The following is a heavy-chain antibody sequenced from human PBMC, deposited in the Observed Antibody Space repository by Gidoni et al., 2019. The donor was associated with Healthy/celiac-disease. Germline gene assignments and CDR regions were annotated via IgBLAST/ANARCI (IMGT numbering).Heavy chain of an antibody. J-gene: IGHJ6*04. V-gene: IGHV3-64*01. D-gene: IGHD6-19*01. CDR2: ISINGGST. CDR3: ARASVAGALMDV. CDR1: AFTFISYA. Sequence: ELHLVESVGGLVQPGGSLILSCAASAFTFISYAMHWVRQAPGKGLEYVSAISINGGSTYYANAVKGRLTISRDNSKNTLYLQMGSLRAEDMAVYYCARASVAGALMDVWGKGTTVTVSS.